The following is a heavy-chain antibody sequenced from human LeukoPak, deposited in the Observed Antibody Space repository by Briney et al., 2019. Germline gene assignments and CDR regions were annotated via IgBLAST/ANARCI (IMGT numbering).Heavy chain of an antibody. J-gene: IGHJ4*02. Sequence: PGGSLRLSCAASGFTFSSYEMNWVRQAPGKGLEWVSYISSSGSTIYYADSVKGRFTISRDNAKNSLYLQMNSLRAEDTVVYYCARAAMGFDYWGQGTLVTVSS. V-gene: IGHV3-48*03. CDR2: ISSSGSTI. CDR1: GFTFSSYE. D-gene: IGHD5-18*01. CDR3: ARAAMGFDY.